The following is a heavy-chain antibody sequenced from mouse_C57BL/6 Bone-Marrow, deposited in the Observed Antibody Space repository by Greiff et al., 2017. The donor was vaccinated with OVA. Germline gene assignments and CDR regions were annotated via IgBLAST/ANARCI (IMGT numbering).Heavy chain of an antibody. J-gene: IGHJ4*01. D-gene: IGHD2-5*01. V-gene: IGHV1-15*01. CDR1: GYTFTDYE. CDR2: IDPEPGGT. CDR3: TRGYSNYYAMDY. Sequence: VQLQQSGAELVRPGASVTLSCKASGYTFTDYEMHWVKQTPVHGLEWIGAIDPEPGGTAYNQKFKGKAILTADKSSSTDYMELRSLTSEDSAVYYCTRGYSNYYAMDYWGQGTSVTVSS.